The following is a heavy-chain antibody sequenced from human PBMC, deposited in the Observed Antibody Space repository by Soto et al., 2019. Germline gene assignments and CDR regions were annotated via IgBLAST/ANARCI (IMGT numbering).Heavy chain of an antibody. CDR3: ARDPGGRFLEWLD. J-gene: IGHJ4*02. D-gene: IGHD3-3*01. CDR1: GGTFRSYA. V-gene: IGHV1-69*01. Sequence: QVQLVQSGAEVKKPGSSVKVSCKASGGTFRSYAIRWVRQAPGQGLEWMGGIIPIFGTANYAQKFQGRVTIIADESTSTAYMELSSLRSEDTAVYYCARDPGGRFLEWLDWGQGTLVTVSS. CDR2: IIPIFGTA.